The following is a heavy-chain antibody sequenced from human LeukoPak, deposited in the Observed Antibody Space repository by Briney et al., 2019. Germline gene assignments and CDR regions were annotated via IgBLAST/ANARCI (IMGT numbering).Heavy chain of an antibody. CDR1: GFTFSNAR. Sequence: GGSLRLSCVVSGFTFSNARVSWVRQAPGKGLEWVGRITSKTDGVTKDYAAPVKGRFTISRDDSKNTLYLQMNSLKIEDTAVYFCTTFLTPRGQGSLVTVSS. V-gene: IGHV3-15*01. CDR2: ITSKTDGVTK. CDR3: TTFLTP. D-gene: IGHD1-14*01. J-gene: IGHJ4*02.